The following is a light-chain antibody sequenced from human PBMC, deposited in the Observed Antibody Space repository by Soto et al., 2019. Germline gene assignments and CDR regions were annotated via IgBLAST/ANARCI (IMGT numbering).Light chain of an antibody. V-gene: IGKV3-15*01. CDR3: QQYNNWPRL. Sequence: EIVMTQSPATLSVSPGERATLSCRASQSVSSNLAWYQQKPGQAPRLLIYGASTRATGIPGRFSGSGSGTEFTLTISSLQSEDFAVYYCQQYNNWPRLFGGGTKVEIK. CDR1: QSVSSN. CDR2: GAS. J-gene: IGKJ4*01.